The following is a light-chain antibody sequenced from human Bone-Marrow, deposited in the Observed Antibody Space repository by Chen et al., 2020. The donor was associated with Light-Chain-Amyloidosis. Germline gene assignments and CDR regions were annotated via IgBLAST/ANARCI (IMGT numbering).Light chain of an antibody. Sequence: QAALTQPASVSGSPGQSITISCTGTSSDVGGDNPVSWYQQHPDKAPKLMIYEVTNRPSWVPDRFSGSKSDNTASLTISGLQTEYEADYFCSSYTITNTLVFGSGTRVTVL. V-gene: IGLV2-14*01. CDR3: SSYTITNTLV. CDR1: SSDVGGDNP. J-gene: IGLJ1*01. CDR2: EVT.